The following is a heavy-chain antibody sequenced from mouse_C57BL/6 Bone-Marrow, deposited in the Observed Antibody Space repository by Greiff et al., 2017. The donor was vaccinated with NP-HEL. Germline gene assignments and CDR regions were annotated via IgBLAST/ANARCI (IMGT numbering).Heavy chain of an antibody. CDR2: ISYSGST. CDR3: ARWGTTVVASYWYFDV. J-gene: IGHJ1*03. D-gene: IGHD1-1*01. Sequence: EVQGVESGPGLAKPSQTLSLTCSVTGYSITSDYWNWIRKFPGNKLEYMGYISYSGSTYYNPSLKSRISITRDTSKNQYYLQLNSVTTEDTATYYCARWGTTVVASYWYFDVWGTGTTVTVSS. V-gene: IGHV3-8*01. CDR1: GYSITSDY.